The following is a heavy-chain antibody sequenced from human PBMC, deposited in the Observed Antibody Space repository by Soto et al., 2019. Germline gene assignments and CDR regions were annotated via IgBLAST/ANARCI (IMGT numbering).Heavy chain of an antibody. Sequence: PSETLSLTCTVSGGSISSSSYYWGWIRQPPGKGLEWIGSIYYSGSTYYNPSLKSRVTISVDTSKNQFSLKLSSVTAADTAVYYCATPYYYDSSGRATKPDHHHSDYWGQGTLVTVSS. CDR3: ATPYYYDSSGRATKPDHHHSDY. V-gene: IGHV4-39*01. J-gene: IGHJ4*02. CDR2: IYYSGST. CDR1: GGSISSSSYY. D-gene: IGHD3-22*01.